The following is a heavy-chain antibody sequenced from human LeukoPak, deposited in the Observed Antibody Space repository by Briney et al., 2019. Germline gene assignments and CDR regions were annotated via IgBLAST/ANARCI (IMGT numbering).Heavy chain of an antibody. CDR1: GLTVSSNY. J-gene: IGHJ4*02. V-gene: IGHV3-53*01. D-gene: IGHD5-24*01. Sequence: GGSLRLSCAASGLTVSSNYMSWVRQAPGKGLEWVSVIYSGGSTYYADSVKGRFTTSRDNSKNTLYLQMNSLRAEDTAVYYCARENRDGYNPYYFDYWGQGTLVTVSS. CDR3: ARENRDGYNPYYFDY. CDR2: IYSGGST.